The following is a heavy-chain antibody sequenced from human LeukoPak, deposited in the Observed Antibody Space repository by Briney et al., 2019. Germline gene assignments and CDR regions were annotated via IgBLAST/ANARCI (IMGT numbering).Heavy chain of an antibody. CDR2: ISSSSSYI. CDR1: GFTFSSYS. Sequence: PGGSLRLSCAASGFTFSSYSMNWVRQAPGEGLEWVSSISSSSSYIYYADSVKGRFTISRDNAKNSLYLQMNSLRAEDTAVYYCARDYQVGVYYFDYWGQGTLVTVSS. CDR3: ARDYQVGVYYFDY. J-gene: IGHJ4*02. V-gene: IGHV3-21*01. D-gene: IGHD3-16*01.